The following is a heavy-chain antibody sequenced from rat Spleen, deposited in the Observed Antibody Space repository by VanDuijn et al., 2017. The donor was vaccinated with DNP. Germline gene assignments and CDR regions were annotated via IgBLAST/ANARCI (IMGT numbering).Heavy chain of an antibody. CDR1: GFTFSDYN. Sequence: EVQLVESGGGLVQPGRSLKLSCAASGFTFSDYNMAWVRQAPKKGREWVANISYDGSSTYYRDSVKGRFTISRDNAKSTIYLQMDSLRSEDTVTYYCARRGRVRGYFDYWGQGVMVTVSS. J-gene: IGHJ2*01. CDR3: ARRGRVRGYFDY. D-gene: IGHD1-4*01. CDR2: ISYDGSST. V-gene: IGHV5-7*01.